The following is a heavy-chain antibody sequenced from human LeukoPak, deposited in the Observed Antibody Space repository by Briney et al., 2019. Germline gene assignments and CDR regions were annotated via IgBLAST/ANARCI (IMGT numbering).Heavy chain of an antibody. D-gene: IGHD1-26*01. CDR2: TRYDGSNK. Sequence: GGSLRLSCAASGFTCSSYGMYWVRQAPGKGLEWVAFTRYDGSNKYYADSVKGRFTISRDNSKNTLYLKMNSLRAEDTAVYYCAKGHGWEASYYYYMDVWGKGTTVTISS. J-gene: IGHJ6*03. CDR3: AKGHGWEASYYYYMDV. CDR1: GFTCSSYG. V-gene: IGHV3-30*02.